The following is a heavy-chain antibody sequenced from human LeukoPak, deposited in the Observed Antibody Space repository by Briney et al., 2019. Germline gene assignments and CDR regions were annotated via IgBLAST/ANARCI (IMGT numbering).Heavy chain of an antibody. CDR2: IYYSGST. CDR3: ARDPRGYSYGAMWGYYFDY. D-gene: IGHD5-18*01. Sequence: SETLSLTCTVSGGSISSYYWSWIRQPPGKGLEWIGYIYYSGSTNYNPSLKSRVTISVDTSKNQFSLKLSSVTAADTAVYYCARDPRGYSYGAMWGYYFDYWGQGTLVTVSS. CDR1: GGSISSYY. V-gene: IGHV4-59*12. J-gene: IGHJ4*02.